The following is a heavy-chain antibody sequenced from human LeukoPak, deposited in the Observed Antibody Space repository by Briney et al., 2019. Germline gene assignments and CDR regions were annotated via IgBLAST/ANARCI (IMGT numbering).Heavy chain of an antibody. D-gene: IGHD3-22*01. Sequence: SETLSLTCTVSGVSIRSSTYYWGWIRQPPGKGLEWIGTIYYSGSTYCNPSLKSRVTISVDTSKNQFSLKLNSVTAADTAVYYCARHDSSGPYNAFDIWGQGTMVTVSS. J-gene: IGHJ3*02. CDR2: IYYSGST. CDR3: ARHDSSGPYNAFDI. CDR1: GVSIRSSTYY. V-gene: IGHV4-39*01.